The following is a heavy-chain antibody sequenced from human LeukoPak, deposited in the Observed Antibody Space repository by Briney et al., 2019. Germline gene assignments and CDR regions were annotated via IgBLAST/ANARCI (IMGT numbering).Heavy chain of an antibody. Sequence: ASVKVSCKASGYTFTSYYMHWVRQAPGQGLEWMGIINPSGGSTSYAQKFQGRVTMTRGTSTSTVYMELSSLRSEDTAVYYCARVGNEDFWSGYYTGSFDYWGQGTLVTVSS. D-gene: IGHD3-3*01. CDR1: GYTFTSYY. CDR2: INPSGGST. V-gene: IGHV1-46*01. J-gene: IGHJ4*02. CDR3: ARVGNEDFWSGYYTGSFDY.